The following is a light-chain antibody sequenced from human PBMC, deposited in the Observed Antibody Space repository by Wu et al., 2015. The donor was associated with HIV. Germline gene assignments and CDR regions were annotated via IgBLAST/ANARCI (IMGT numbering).Light chain of an antibody. CDR1: QSVSSTY. CDR2: GVS. Sequence: EIVLTQSPGTLSLSPGERATLSCRASQSVSSTYLAWYQQKPGQAPRLLIYGVSSRATGIPDRFSGSGSGTDFTLTISRLEPEDFAVYYCQQYGDSWTFGRGTKVEIK. V-gene: IGKV3-20*01. CDR3: QQYGDSWT. J-gene: IGKJ1*01.